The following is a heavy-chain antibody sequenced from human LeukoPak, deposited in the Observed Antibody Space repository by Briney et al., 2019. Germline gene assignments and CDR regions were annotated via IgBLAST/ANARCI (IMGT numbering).Heavy chain of an antibody. D-gene: IGHD3-22*01. CDR3: ARDSDSSGYYYVLDY. V-gene: IGHV1-2*02. CDR2: INPNSGGT. J-gene: IGHJ4*02. CDR1: GYTFTGYY. Sequence: GASVKVSCKASGYTFTGYYMHWVRQAPGQGLEWMGWINPNSGGTNYAQKFQGRVTMTRDTSISTAYMELSRLRSDDTAVYYCARDSDSSGYYYVLDYWGQGTLVTVSS.